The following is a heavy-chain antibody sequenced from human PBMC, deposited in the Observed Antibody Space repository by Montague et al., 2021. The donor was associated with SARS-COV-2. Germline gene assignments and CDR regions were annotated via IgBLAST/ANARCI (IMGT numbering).Heavy chain of an antibody. CDR1: GGSISSSNW. Sequence: SETLSLTCAVSGGSISSSNWWSWVRQPPGKGLEWIGEIYHSGSTNYNPSLKSRVTISVDESKNQFSLKLSSVTAADTAVYYCARRPLGYYYYGMDVWGQGTTVTVSS. CDR2: IYHSGST. J-gene: IGHJ6*02. CDR3: ARRPLGYYYYGMDV. V-gene: IGHV4-4*02.